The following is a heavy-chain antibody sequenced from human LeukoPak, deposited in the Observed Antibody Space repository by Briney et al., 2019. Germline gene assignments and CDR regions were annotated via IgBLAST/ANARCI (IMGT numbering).Heavy chain of an antibody. CDR1: GGSISSISYY. J-gene: IGHJ4*02. Sequence: SETLSLTCTVSGGSISSISYYWGWIRQPPGKGLEWIGSIYYSGSTYYNPPLKSRITISVDTSKSQFSLKLSSVTAADTAVYYCARQTYYYGSGAPPPDDYWGQGTLVTVSS. CDR2: IYYSGST. V-gene: IGHV4-39*01. CDR3: ARQTYYYGSGAPPPDDY. D-gene: IGHD3-10*01.